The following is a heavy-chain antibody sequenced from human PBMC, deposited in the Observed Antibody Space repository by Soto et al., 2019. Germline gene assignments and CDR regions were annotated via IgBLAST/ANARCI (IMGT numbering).Heavy chain of an antibody. V-gene: IGHV1-8*01. Sequence: AASVKVSCKASGYTFTSYDINWVRQATGQGLEWMGWMNPNSGNTGYAQKFQGRVTMTRNTSISTAYMELSSLRSEDTAVYYCARGGVPDYYYYMDVWGRGTTVTVSS. J-gene: IGHJ6*03. CDR1: GYTFTSYD. CDR2: MNPNSGNT. D-gene: IGHD3-10*01. CDR3: ARGGVPDYYYYMDV.